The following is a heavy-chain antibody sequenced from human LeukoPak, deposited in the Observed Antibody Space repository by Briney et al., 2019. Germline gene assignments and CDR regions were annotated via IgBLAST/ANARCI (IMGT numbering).Heavy chain of an antibody. J-gene: IGHJ4*02. CDR3: AKVKTHWYFDN. CDR1: GFPFSTND. CDR2: ISGSASGGT. V-gene: IGHV3-23*01. D-gene: IGHD1-1*01. Sequence: PGGSLRLSCAASGFPFSTNDMSWVRQAPGKGLEWVSAISGSASGGTTYEDSVKGRFTTSRDNSKGTLYLQMNSLRAEDTAVYYCAKVKTHWYFDNWGRGTLVTVSS.